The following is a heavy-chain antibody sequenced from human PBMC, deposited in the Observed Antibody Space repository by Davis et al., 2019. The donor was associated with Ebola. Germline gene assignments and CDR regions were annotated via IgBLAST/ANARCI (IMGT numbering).Heavy chain of an antibody. D-gene: IGHD6-6*01. J-gene: IGHJ4*02. V-gene: IGHV3-21*01. CDR2: ISSSSSYI. Sequence: PGGSLRLSCAASGFTFSSYSMNWVRQAPGKGLEWVSSISSSSSYIYYVDSVKGRFTISRDNAKNSLYLQMNSLRAEDTAVYYCASLPVPYSSSRGWGQGTLVTVSS. CDR3: ASLPVPYSSSRG. CDR1: GFTFSSYS.